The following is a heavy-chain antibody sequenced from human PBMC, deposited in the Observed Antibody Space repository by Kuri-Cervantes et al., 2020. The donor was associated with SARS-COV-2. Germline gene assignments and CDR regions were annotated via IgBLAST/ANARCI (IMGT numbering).Heavy chain of an antibody. Sequence: LRLSCTVSGGSISSYYWSWIRQPPGKGLEWIGYIYYSGSTNYNPSLKSRVTISVDTSKNQFSLKLSSVTAADTAVYYCARGQLAAAFGYYFDYWGQGPLVTVSS. J-gene: IGHJ4*02. CDR1: GGSISSYY. CDR3: ARGQLAAAFGYYFDY. D-gene: IGHD6-13*01. V-gene: IGHV4-59*12. CDR2: IYYSGST.